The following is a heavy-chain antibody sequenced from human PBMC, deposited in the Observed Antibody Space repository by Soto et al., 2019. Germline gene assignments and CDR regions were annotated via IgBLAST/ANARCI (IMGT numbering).Heavy chain of an antibody. CDR3: ARDGRVSFYYYGMDV. V-gene: IGHV1-18*01. J-gene: IGHJ6*02. Sequence: ASVKVSCKASGYTCSSYGITWVRQAPGQGLEWLGWVTAFNGDTNYAQNVQDRVTLTTDTSTETAFMELRGLRPDDTAVYYCARDGRVSFYYYGMDVWGQGTTVTVSS. CDR2: VTAFNGDT. CDR1: GYTCSSYG.